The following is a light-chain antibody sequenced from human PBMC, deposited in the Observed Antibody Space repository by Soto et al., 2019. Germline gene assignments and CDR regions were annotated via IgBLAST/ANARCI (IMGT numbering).Light chain of an antibody. CDR1: QGIRTE. J-gene: IGKJ1*01. CDR2: AAS. V-gene: IGKV1-6*01. Sequence: ATQMTQSPSSLSASVGDRVTIACRASQGIRTELAWYQQKRGEAPKLLIYAASALQSGVPSRFSGSGSGTDFTLTISNLQPEDFATYYCLQDSDYPRTVGQGTKVEMK. CDR3: LQDSDYPRT.